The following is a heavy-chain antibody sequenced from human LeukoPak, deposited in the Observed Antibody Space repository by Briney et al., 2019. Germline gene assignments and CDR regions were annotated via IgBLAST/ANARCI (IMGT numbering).Heavy chain of an antibody. CDR3: ARGAPYNWNRRNYCYYMDV. D-gene: IGHD1-20*01. J-gene: IGHJ6*03. V-gene: IGHV4-34*01. CDR2: INHSGST. CDR1: GGSFSGYY. Sequence: SETLSLTCAVYGGSFSGYYWSWIRQPPGKGLEWIGEINHSGSTNYNPSLKSRVTISVDTSKNQFSLKLSSVTAADTAVYYCARGAPYNWNRRNYCYYMDVWGKGTTVTVSS.